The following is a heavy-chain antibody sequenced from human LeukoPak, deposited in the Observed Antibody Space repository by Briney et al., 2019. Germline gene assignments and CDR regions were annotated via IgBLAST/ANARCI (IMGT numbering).Heavy chain of an antibody. CDR3: AKDKEDAFDI. CDR1: GFPFSNHA. Sequence: GGSLRLSCAASGFPFSNHAMHWVRQAPGKGPEWVTIISFDGTITYYTDSVKGCFTITRDNSRNTLYLQMNSLRVEDTAVYYCAKDKEDAFDIWGQGTMVIVSS. J-gene: IGHJ3*02. CDR2: ISFDGTIT. V-gene: IGHV3-30*14.